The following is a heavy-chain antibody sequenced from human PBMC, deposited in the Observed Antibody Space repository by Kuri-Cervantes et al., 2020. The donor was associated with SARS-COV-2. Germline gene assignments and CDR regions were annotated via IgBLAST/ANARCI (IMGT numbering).Heavy chain of an antibody. J-gene: IGHJ4*01. CDR3: ARFLRPLNYFDY. Sequence: GSLRLSCTVSGDSIISSSYYWDWIRQPPGEGLEWIGTISYSGSTNFSPSFMNRVSLSVDTSNNRFSLTLSSVTAADTAMYYCARFLRPLNYFDYWGHGRLVTVSS. CDR1: GDSIISSSYY. D-gene: IGHD3-3*01. V-gene: IGHV4-39*01. CDR2: ISYSGST.